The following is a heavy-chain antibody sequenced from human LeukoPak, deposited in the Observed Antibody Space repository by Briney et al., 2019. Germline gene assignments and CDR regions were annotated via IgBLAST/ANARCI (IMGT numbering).Heavy chain of an antibody. CDR1: GFIINTSY. CDR2: INSDGSST. J-gene: IGHJ6*04. Sequence: PGGSLRLSCAASGFIINTSYMTWVRQAPGKGLEWVSRINSDGSSTSYADSVKGRFTISRDNAKNTLYLQMNSLRAEDTAVYYCAREVVVLTGYYTYYYYGMDVWGKGTTVTVSS. D-gene: IGHD3-9*01. V-gene: IGHV3-74*01. CDR3: AREVVVLTGYYTYYYYGMDV.